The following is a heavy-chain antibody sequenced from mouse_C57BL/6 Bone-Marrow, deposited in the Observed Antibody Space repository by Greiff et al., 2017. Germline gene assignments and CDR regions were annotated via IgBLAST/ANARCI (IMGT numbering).Heavy chain of an antibody. CDR2: ISSGGSYT. D-gene: IGHD1-1*01. CDR3: ASPYYGSSYVKYFDV. J-gene: IGHJ1*03. Sequence: VQLKQSGGDLVKPGGSLKLSCAASGFTFSSYGMSWVRQTPDKRLEWVATISSGGSYTYYPDSVKGRFTISRDNAKNTLYLQMSSLKSEDTAMYYCASPYYGSSYVKYFDVWGTGTTVTVSS. CDR1: GFTFSSYG. V-gene: IGHV5-6*01.